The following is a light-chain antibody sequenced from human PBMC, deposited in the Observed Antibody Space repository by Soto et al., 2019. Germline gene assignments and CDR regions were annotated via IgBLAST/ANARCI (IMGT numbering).Light chain of an antibody. CDR2: DVS. V-gene: IGLV2-8*01. J-gene: IGLJ1*01. Sequence: QSVLTQPPSASGSAGRSVTISCTGTSSDVGGYNYVSWYQQHPGKAPKLMIYDVSKRPSGVPDRFSGSKSGNTASLTVSGLQAEDEADYYCSSYAGTHIVFGTGTKVTVL. CDR3: SSYAGTHIV. CDR1: SSDVGGYNY.